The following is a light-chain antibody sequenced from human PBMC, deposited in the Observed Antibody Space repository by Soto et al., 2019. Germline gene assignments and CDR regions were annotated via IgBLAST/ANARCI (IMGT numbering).Light chain of an antibody. CDR2: GVT. V-gene: IGLV2-14*01. CDR1: SRDVGGYNY. Sequence: QSVLTQPASVSGSPGQSITISCTGTSRDVGGYNYVSWYQQYPGKAPKLMIYGVTNRPSGVSNRFSGSKTGNTASLTISGLQAEDEAYYYCFSHRRGDSHVFGTGTQLTVL. CDR3: FSHRRGDSHV. J-gene: IGLJ1*01.